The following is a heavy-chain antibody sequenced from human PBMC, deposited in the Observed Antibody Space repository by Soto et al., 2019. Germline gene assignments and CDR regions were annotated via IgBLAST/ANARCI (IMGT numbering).Heavy chain of an antibody. Sequence: EVQLVESGGGLVQPGRSVRLSRAASGFTFADYAIHWVRQAPGKGLEWVSGISWNSGTIGYADSVKGRFTISRDNAKNTLYLQMNSLRAEDTALYYGAKDVYYSSTSCYGYDFDYWGQGTLVTVSS. CDR1: GFTFADYA. J-gene: IGHJ4*02. CDR3: AKDVYYSSTSCYGYDFDY. V-gene: IGHV3-9*01. CDR2: ISWNSGTI. D-gene: IGHD2-2*01.